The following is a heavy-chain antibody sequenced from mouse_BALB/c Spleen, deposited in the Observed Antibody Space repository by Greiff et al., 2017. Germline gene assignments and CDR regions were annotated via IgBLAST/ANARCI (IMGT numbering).Heavy chain of an antibody. CDR3: ARSGTTRDYAMDY. J-gene: IGHJ4*01. Sequence: EVQLQQSGAELVKPGASVKLSCTASGFNIKDTYMHWVKQRPEQGLEWIGRIDPANGNTKYDPKFQGKATITADTSSNTAYLQLSSLTSEDTAVYYCARSGTTRDYAMDYWGQGTSVTVSS. V-gene: IGHV14-3*02. D-gene: IGHD1-1*01. CDR1: GFNIKDTY. CDR2: IDPANGNT.